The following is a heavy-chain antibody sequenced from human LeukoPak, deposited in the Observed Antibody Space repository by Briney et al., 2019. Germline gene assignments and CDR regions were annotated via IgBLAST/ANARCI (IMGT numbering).Heavy chain of an antibody. J-gene: IGHJ1*01. V-gene: IGHV4-39*01. CDR2: IYYSGST. CDR1: GGSISSSSYY. CDR3: ARRRYYDGSGYLE. D-gene: IGHD3-22*01. Sequence: SETLSLTCTVSGGSISSSSYYWGWIRQPPGKGLEWIGSIYYSGSTYSNPSLKSRVTIAVDTYKNQYPLKLSSVTAADTALYCCARRRYYDGSGYLEWGQGTLLSVSS.